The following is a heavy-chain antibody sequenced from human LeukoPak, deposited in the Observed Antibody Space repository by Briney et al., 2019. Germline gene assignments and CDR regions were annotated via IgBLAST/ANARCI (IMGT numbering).Heavy chain of an antibody. CDR2: MSYDGGQK. D-gene: IGHD3-10*01. CDR3: VRGRAVSGSEEGDY. V-gene: IGHV3-30*01. J-gene: IGHJ4*02. CDR1: GFTFISHP. Sequence: GVSLRLSCAASGFTFISHPMHWLRQAPGKGLEWVAVMSYDGGQKYYPDSVKGRFTISRDISKNTLYLQMNSLRPEDTAVYYCVRGRAVSGSEEGDYWGQGALVIVSP.